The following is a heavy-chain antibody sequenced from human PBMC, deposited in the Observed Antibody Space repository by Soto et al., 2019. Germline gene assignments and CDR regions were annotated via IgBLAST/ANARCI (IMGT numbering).Heavy chain of an antibody. CDR3: ARDPIMVRGVILYYYYGMDV. CDR2: IYHSGST. CDR1: GGSISSGGYS. J-gene: IGHJ6*02. Sequence: PSETLSLTCAVSGGSISSGGYSWSWIRQPPGKGLEWIGYIYHSGSTYYNPSLKSRVTISVDTSKNQFSLKLSSVTAADTAVYYCARDPIMVRGVILYYYYGMDVWGQGTTVTVSS. D-gene: IGHD3-10*01. V-gene: IGHV4-30-2*05.